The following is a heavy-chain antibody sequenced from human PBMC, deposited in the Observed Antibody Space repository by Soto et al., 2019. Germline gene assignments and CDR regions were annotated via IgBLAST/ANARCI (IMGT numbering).Heavy chain of an antibody. Sequence: QVQLVQSGAEVKKPGSSVKVSCKASGGTFSSYAISWVRQAPGQGLEWMGGIIPIFGTANYAQKFQGRVTITADESMSTAYMELSSLRSEDTAVYYCARTWFGELGTPYYFDYWGQGTLVTVSS. CDR1: GGTFSSYA. D-gene: IGHD3-10*01. V-gene: IGHV1-69*01. CDR2: IIPIFGTA. CDR3: ARTWFGELGTPYYFDY. J-gene: IGHJ4*02.